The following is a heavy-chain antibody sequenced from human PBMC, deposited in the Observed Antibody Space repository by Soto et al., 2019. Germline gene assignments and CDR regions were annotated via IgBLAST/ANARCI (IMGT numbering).Heavy chain of an antibody. V-gene: IGHV4-30-4*01. CDR3: AREDDGGDRDYYGLDV. D-gene: IGHD2-21*02. CDR2: IHYSGSI. CDR1: GGSISTDHYH. Sequence: QVQLQESGPGLVRPSQTLSLTCTVSGGSISTDHYHWTWIRQPPGKGLEWIGYIHYSGSIYSNPSLQSRVTMSVDTSHNLFSLKLSSVTAADSAVYFCAREDDGGDRDYYGLDVWGQGTTVTVSS. J-gene: IGHJ6*02.